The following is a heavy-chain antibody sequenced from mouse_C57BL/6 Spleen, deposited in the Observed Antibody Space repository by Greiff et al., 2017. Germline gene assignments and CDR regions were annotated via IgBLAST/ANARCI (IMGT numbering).Heavy chain of an antibody. CDR1: GYTFTSYG. J-gene: IGHJ3*01. V-gene: IGHV1-81*01. Sequence: VQLQQSGAELARPGASVKLSCKASGYTFTSYGISWVKQRTGQGLEWIGEIYPRSGNTYYNEKFKGKATLTAYKSSSTAYMELRSLTSEDSAVYFCALIPTGAYWGQGTLVTVSA. D-gene: IGHD5-1-1*01. CDR3: ALIPTGAY. CDR2: IYPRSGNT.